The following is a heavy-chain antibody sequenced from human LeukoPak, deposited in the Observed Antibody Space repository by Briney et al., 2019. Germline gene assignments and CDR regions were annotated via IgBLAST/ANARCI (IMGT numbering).Heavy chain of an antibody. CDR1: GGSISSYY. V-gene: IGHV4-59*08. CDR3: ARSDAKYAGYFDL. CDR2: IYYSGST. J-gene: IGHJ2*01. Sequence: SETLSLTCTVSGGSISSYYWSWIRQSPGKGLEWIGYIYYSGSTNYNPSLRSRVTISVDTSKNQFSLKLSSVTAADTAVYYCARSDAKYAGYFDLWGRGTLVTVSS. D-gene: IGHD2-8*01.